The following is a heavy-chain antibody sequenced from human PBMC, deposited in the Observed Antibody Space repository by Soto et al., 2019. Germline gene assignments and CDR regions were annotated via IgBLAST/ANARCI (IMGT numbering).Heavy chain of an antibody. Sequence: GGTLRLSCAASGFTFSSYAMSWVRQAPGKGLEWVSASSGSGGSTYYADSVKGRFTISRDNSKNTLYLQMNSLRAEDTAVYYFAKDIEYGEYHDAFDIWGQGTMVTVSS. D-gene: IGHD4-17*01. CDR2: SSGSGGST. J-gene: IGHJ3*02. CDR1: GFTFSSYA. V-gene: IGHV3-23*01. CDR3: AKDIEYGEYHDAFDI.